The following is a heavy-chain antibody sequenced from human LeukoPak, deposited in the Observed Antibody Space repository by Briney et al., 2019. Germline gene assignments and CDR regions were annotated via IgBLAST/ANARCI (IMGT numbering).Heavy chain of an antibody. V-gene: IGHV3-7*01. J-gene: IGHJ4*02. CDR1: GFTFSGYW. Sequence: GGSLRLSCAASGFTFSGYWMTWVRQAPGKGLEWVANINQDGSEKYYVDSVRGRFSISRDNAKNSLYLQMNGLRAEDTAVYHCARDKSGPDYWGQGTLVTVSS. D-gene: IGHD3-3*01. CDR3: ARDKSGPDY. CDR2: INQDGSEK.